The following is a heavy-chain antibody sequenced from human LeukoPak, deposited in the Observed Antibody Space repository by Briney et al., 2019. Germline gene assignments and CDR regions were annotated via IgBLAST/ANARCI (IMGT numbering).Heavy chain of an antibody. D-gene: IGHD5-18*01. CDR1: GYTFTGYY. V-gene: IGHV1-2*02. CDR3: AREGYHRPAWFDP. CDR2: MNPTSGGT. J-gene: IGHJ5*02. Sequence: GASVKVSCKASGYTFTGYYIHWVRQAPGQGLEWMGWMNPTSGGTNYSDKFQGRVTRTRDTSIITAYMELSSLRSDDPAVYYCAREGYHRPAWFDPWGQGTLVTVSS.